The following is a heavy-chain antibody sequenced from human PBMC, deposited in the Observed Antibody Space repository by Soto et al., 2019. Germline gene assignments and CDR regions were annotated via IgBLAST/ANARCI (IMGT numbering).Heavy chain of an antibody. CDR3: ARDGPRVRFLFRD. J-gene: IGHJ4*02. CDR1: GFTVSSNY. D-gene: IGHD2-21*01. Sequence: EVQLVESGGGLIQPGGSLRLSCAASGFTVSSNYMSWVRQAPGKGLEWVSVIYSGGSTYYADSVKGRFTISRDNSKNTLYLQMNSLRAEDTAVYYCARDGPRVRFLFRDWRQGTLVTVSS. CDR2: IYSGGST. V-gene: IGHV3-53*01.